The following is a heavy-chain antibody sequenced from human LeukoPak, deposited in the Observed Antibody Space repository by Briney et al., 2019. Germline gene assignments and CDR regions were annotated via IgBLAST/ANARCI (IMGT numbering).Heavy chain of an antibody. V-gene: IGHV1-69*13. Sequence: GASVKVSCKASGGTFSSYAISWVRQAPGQGLEWMGGIIPIFGTANYAQKSQGRVTITADESTSTAYMELSSLRSEDTAVYYCARERSSGWSPFDYWGQGTLVTVSS. CDR1: GGTFSSYA. CDR3: ARERSSGWSPFDY. J-gene: IGHJ4*02. CDR2: IIPIFGTA. D-gene: IGHD6-19*01.